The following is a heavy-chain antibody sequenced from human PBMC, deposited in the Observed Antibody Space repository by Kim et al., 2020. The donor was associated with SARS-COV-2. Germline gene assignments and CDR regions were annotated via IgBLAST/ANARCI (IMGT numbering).Heavy chain of an antibody. Sequence: SETLSLTCTVSGGSISSYYWSWIRQPPGKGLEWIGYIYYSGSTNYNPSLKSRVTISVDMSKNQFSLKLSSVTAADTAVYYCARDGGYDSSGYYYSFSAFDIWGQGTMVTVSS. D-gene: IGHD3-22*01. CDR3: ARDGGYDSSGYYYSFSAFDI. V-gene: IGHV4-59*01. CDR1: GGSISSYY. CDR2: IYYSGST. J-gene: IGHJ3*02.